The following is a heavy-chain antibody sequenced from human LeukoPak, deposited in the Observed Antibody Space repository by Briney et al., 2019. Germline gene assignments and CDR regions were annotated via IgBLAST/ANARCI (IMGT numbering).Heavy chain of an antibody. V-gene: IGHV3-11*04. CDR3: ARDRVGFGDYSGAFDT. Sequence: GGSLRLSCAASGFTFSDYYMSWIRRAPGKGLEWVSYISSTDSTIYYADSVKGRFTISRDISNNTVYLQMNSLRAGDTALYFCARDRVGFGDYSGAFDTWGQGTMVTVSS. CDR2: ISSTDSTI. CDR1: GFTFSDYY. J-gene: IGHJ3*02. D-gene: IGHD4-17*01.